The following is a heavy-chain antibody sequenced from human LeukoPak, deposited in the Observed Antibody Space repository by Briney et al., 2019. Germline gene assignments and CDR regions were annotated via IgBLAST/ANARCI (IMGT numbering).Heavy chain of an antibody. J-gene: IGHJ1*01. CDR2: ISGSGGST. Sequence: GGSLRLSCAASGFTFSSYAMSWVRQAPGKGLEWVSAISGSGGSTYYADSVKGRFTISRDNSKNTLYLQMNSLRAEDTAVYYCAKDKYDILTGYRRAEYFQHWGQRTLVTVSS. V-gene: IGHV3-23*01. D-gene: IGHD3-9*01. CDR3: AKDKYDILTGYRRAEYFQH. CDR1: GFTFSSYA.